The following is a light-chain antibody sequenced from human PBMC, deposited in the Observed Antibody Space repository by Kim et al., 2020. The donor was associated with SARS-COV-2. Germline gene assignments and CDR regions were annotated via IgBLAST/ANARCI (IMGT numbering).Light chain of an antibody. CDR3: QQYGYT. J-gene: IGKJ2*01. V-gene: IGKV3-20*01. Sequence: TLSLSPGERATLSCRASQNVDNTYSAWYQQKPGQAPRLLIYGTSNRATGIPDRFSGSGSGTDFTLTISRLEPEDFAVYYCQQYGYTFGQGTKLEIK. CDR2: GTS. CDR1: QNVDNTY.